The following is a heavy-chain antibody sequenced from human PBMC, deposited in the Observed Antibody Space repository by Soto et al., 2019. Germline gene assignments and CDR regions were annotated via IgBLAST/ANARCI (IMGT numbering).Heavy chain of an antibody. CDR2: IKQDGSEK. J-gene: IGHJ4*02. CDR1: GFTFSSYW. V-gene: IGHV3-7*01. D-gene: IGHD3-22*01. CDR3: ARLYDRSGYYLDX. Sequence: AGGSLRLSCAASGFTFSSYWMSWVRQAPGKGLEWVANIKQDGSEKFYVYSVKVRFTISRDNAKNSLYLQMNSLRAEDTAVYYCARLYDRSGYYLDXWGQGTLVTVSX.